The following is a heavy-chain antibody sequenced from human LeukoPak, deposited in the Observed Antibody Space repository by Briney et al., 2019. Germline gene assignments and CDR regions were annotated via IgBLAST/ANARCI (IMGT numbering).Heavy chain of an antibody. D-gene: IGHD1-26*01. CDR2: ISGSGEST. CDR3: ARRRLGAVDY. CDR1: GFIVSSNY. J-gene: IGHJ4*02. V-gene: IGHV3-23*01. Sequence: PGGSLRLSCAASGFIVSSNYMSWVRQAPGKGLEWVSAISGSGESTYYAGSVRGRFTTSRDNSKNTVDLQMNSLRAEDTAVYYCARRRLGAVDYWGQGTLVTVSS.